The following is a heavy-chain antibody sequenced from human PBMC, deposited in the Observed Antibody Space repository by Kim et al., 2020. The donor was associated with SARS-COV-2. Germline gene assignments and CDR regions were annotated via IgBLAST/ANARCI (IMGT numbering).Heavy chain of an antibody. J-gene: IGHJ5*01. Sequence: GGSLRLSCAASGFTFSSYGMHWVRQAPGKGLEWVAVISYDGSNKYYADSVKGRFTISRDNSKNTLYLQMNSLRAEDTAVYYCASLNVDIVATNTADDSWG. V-gene: IGHV3-33*05. CDR2: ISYDGSNK. CDR3: ASLNVDIVATNTADDS. D-gene: IGHD5-12*01. CDR1: GFTFSSYG.